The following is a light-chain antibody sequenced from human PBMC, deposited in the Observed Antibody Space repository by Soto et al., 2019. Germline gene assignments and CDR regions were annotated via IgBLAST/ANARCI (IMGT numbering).Light chain of an antibody. CDR3: QQSYSTPQT. CDR1: QDISDV. CDR2: AAS. Sequence: DIPLTPSISALFASMGDRVTITCQASQDISDVLNWYQQQPGKAPKLLIYAASSLQSGVPSRFSGIRSGTDFTLTISSLQPEDFATYYCQQSYSTPQTFGQGTKVDIK. V-gene: IGKV1-39*01. J-gene: IGKJ1*01.